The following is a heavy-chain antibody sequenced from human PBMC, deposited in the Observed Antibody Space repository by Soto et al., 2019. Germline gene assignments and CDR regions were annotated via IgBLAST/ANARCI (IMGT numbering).Heavy chain of an antibody. D-gene: IGHD3-22*01. CDR2: ISAYNGNT. Sequence: ASVKVSCKASVYTFTSYGMSWVRQAPGQGLEWMGWISAYNGNTNYAQKLQGRVTMTTDTSTSTAYMELRSLRSDDTAVYYCARVVNYYDSSGSFDIWGQGTMVTVSS. J-gene: IGHJ3*02. CDR1: VYTFTSYG. V-gene: IGHV1-18*01. CDR3: ARVVNYYDSSGSFDI.